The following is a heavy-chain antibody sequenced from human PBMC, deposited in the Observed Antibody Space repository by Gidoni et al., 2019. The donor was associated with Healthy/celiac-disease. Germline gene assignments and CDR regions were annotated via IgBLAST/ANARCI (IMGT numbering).Heavy chain of an antibody. CDR2: IYYSGST. D-gene: IGHD1-26*01. CDR3: ARQEWELRPAFDY. J-gene: IGHJ4*02. Sequence: QLQLQESGPGLVKPSETLSLTCTVSGGSISSSSYYWGWIRQPPGKGLEWIGSIYYSGSTYYNPSLKSRVTISVDTSKNQFSLKLSSVTAADTAVYYCARQEWELRPAFDYWGQGTLVTVSS. CDR1: GGSISSSSYY. V-gene: IGHV4-39*01.